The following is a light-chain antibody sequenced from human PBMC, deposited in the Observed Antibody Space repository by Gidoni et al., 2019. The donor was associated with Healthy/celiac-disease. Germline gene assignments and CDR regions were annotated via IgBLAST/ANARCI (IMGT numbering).Light chain of an antibody. Sequence: SYELTQPPPLSESPGRTARITCSGDALTKQYAYWYQHNPGQAPVLVIYKDSERPSGIPERFSGSSSGTTVTLTISGVQAEDEADYYCQSADSSGTYRDVVFGGGTKLTVL. CDR3: QSADSSGTYRDVV. CDR2: KDS. V-gene: IGLV3-25*03. J-gene: IGLJ2*01. CDR1: ALTKQY.